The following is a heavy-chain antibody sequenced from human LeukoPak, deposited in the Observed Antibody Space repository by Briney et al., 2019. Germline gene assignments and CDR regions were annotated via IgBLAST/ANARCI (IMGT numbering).Heavy chain of an antibody. V-gene: IGHV1-2*02. CDR1: GYTFTGYY. CDR2: INPNRGGT. J-gene: IGHJ4*02. D-gene: IGHD3-16*02. Sequence: ASVKVSCKASGYTFTGYYMHWVRQAPGQGLEWMGWINPNRGGTNYAQKLQGRVTMTRDTSISTAYMELSRLRSDDTAVYYCAREGDLYDYVWGSYRNPFDYWGQGTLVTVSS. CDR3: AREGDLYDYVWGSYRNPFDY.